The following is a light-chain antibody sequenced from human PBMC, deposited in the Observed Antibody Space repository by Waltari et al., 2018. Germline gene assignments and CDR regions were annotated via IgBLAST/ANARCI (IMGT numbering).Light chain of an antibody. V-gene: IGLV2-11*01. CDR1: SSDIGGYNY. CDR3: SSYAGSNTYVL. CDR2: DVS. J-gene: IGLJ2*01. Sequence: QAALTQPPSVSGSPGQSVTISCTGTSSDIGGYNYVSWYQQHPGKAPKLMIYDVSKRPSGVSARFSGSKSGNTASLTISGLQAEDEADYYCSSYAGSNTYVLFGGGTRLTVL.